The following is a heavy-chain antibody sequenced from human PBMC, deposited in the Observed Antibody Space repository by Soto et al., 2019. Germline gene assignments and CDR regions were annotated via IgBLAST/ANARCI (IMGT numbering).Heavy chain of an antibody. J-gene: IGHJ6*03. Sequence: GESLTISCKGSGYSFTSYWIGWVRQMPGKGLEWMGIIYPGDSDTRYSPSFQGQVTISADKSISTAYLQWSSLKASDTAMYYCARGRVSQYPLDSNYYMDVWGKGTTVTVSS. CDR3: ARGRVSQYPLDSNYYMDV. V-gene: IGHV5-51*01. CDR2: IYPGDSDT. CDR1: GYSFTSYW. D-gene: IGHD6-13*01.